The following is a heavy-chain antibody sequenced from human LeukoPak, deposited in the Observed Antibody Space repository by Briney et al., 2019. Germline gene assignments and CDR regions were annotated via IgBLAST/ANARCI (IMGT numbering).Heavy chain of an antibody. CDR3: ARSGYFDSLYYYYYGMDV. V-gene: IGHV5-51*01. Sequence: GESLKISCKGSRYSFTSYWIGWVRQMPGKGLEWMGIIYPGDSDTRYSPSFQGQVTISADKSISTAYLQWSSLKASDTAMYYCARSGYFDSLYYYYYGMDVWGQGTTVTVSS. J-gene: IGHJ6*02. CDR1: RYSFTSYW. D-gene: IGHD3-9*01. CDR2: IYPGDSDT.